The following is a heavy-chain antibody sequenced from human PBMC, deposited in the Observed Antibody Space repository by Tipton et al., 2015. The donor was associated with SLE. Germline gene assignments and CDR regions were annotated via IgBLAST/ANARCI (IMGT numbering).Heavy chain of an antibody. D-gene: IGHD6-19*01. Sequence: WIGEINHGGTTNYNPSLKRRVTISVDTSKNHFSLKLSSVTAADTAVSYCARAGSVAGTKYFDYWGQGTLVTVSS. J-gene: IGHJ4*02. V-gene: IGHV4-34*01. CDR3: ARAGSVAGTKYFDY. CDR2: INHGGTT.